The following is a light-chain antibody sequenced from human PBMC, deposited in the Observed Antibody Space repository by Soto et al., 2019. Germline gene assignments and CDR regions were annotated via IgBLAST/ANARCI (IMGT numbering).Light chain of an antibody. CDR3: QQRSNWPGIT. J-gene: IGKJ4*01. Sequence: EIVLTQSPATLSLSPGERATLSCRASQSVSSYLAWYQQKPGQAPRLLIYDASNRATGIPARFSGSGSGTDFTLTISSLEPEYFAVYYCQQRSNWPGITFGGGTKVEIK. CDR1: QSVSSY. V-gene: IGKV3-11*01. CDR2: DAS.